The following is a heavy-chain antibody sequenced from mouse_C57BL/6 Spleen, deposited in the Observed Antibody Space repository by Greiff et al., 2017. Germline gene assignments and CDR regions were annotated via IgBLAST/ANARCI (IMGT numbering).Heavy chain of an antibody. CDR1: GYTFPSYW. CDR2: IDPSDSYT. J-gene: IGHJ2*01. Sequence: QVQLQQSGAELVKPGASVKLSCKASGYTFPSYWMQWVKQRPGQGLEWIGEIDPSDSYTNYNQKFKGKATLTVDTSSSTAYMQLSSLTSEDSAVYYCARGAQFVDYWGQGTTLTVSS. CDR3: ARGAQFVDY. V-gene: IGHV1-50*01.